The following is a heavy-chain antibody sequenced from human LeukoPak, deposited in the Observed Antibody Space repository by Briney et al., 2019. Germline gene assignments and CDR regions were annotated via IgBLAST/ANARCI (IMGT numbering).Heavy chain of an antibody. CDR1: GFTFSSYA. D-gene: IGHD2-15*01. V-gene: IGHV3-23*01. CDR3: AKHLHQGSYHYYYYGMDV. Sequence: AGGSLRLSCAASGFTFSSYAMSWVRQVPGKGLEWVSGISLRGDSTYYADSVKGRFTVSRDNSRNTLYLQMNSLRADNTALYYCAKHLHQGSYHYYYYGMDVWGQGTTVTVSS. J-gene: IGHJ6*02. CDR2: ISLRGDST.